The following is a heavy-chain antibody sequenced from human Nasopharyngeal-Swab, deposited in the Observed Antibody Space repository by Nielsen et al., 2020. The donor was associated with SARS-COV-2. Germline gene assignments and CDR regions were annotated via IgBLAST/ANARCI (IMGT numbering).Heavy chain of an antibody. CDR3: ARGLNYDYDSRDFFYVSSFDY. CDR2: IYDSGIT. Sequence: WIRQPPGKGLEWIANIYDSGITFDNPSLRSRVLISIDSSKNEFSLRLSAMTAADTAVYYCARGLNYDYDSRDFFYVSSFDYWGQGILVTVSS. D-gene: IGHD3-22*01. V-gene: IGHV4-39*07. J-gene: IGHJ4*02.